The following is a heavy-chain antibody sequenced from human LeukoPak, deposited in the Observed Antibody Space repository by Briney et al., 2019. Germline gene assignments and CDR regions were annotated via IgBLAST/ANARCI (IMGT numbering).Heavy chain of an antibody. CDR3: ARAKGYFDWLAQAGMKYYFDY. D-gene: IGHD3-9*01. J-gene: IGHJ4*02. V-gene: IGHV4-59*01. CDR1: GGSISSYY. Sequence: SETLSLTCTVSGGSISSYYWSWIRQPPGKGLEWIGYIYYSESTNYNPSLKSRVTISVDTSKNQFSLKLSSVTAADTAVDYCARAKGYFDWLAQAGMKYYFDYWGQGTLVTVSS. CDR2: IYYSEST.